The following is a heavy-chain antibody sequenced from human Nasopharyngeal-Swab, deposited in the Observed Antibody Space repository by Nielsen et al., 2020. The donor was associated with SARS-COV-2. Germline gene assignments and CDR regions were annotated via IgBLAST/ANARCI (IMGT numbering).Heavy chain of an antibody. CDR3: ARGFDY. CDR2: ISHSGST. V-gene: IGHV4-4*02. CDR1: GDSISSNNW. J-gene: IGHJ4*02. Sequence: SETLSLTCAVSGDSISSNNWWSWVRQSPGKGLEWIGEISHSGSTNYNPSLRSRVTISVDTSKNQFSLKLSSVTAADAAVYYCARGFDYWGQGTLVTVSS.